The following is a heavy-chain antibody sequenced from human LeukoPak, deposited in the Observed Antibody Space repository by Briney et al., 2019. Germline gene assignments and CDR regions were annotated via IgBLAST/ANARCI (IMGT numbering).Heavy chain of an antibody. V-gene: IGHV3-23*01. CDR2: ISASGGST. J-gene: IGHJ4*02. CDR1: GFTFSSYD. D-gene: IGHD5-24*01. CDR3: AREGADGYNVGFDY. Sequence: PGGSLRLSCAASGFTFSSYDMSWVRQTPGTPGKGLEWVSAISASGGSTFYADSVKGRFTISRDNAKNSLYLQMNSLRVEDTAVYYCAREGADGYNVGFDYWGQGTLVTVSS.